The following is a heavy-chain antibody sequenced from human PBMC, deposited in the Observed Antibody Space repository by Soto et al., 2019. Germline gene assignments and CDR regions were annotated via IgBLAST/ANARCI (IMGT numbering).Heavy chain of an antibody. Sequence: EVQLVESGGGLLQPGGSLRLSCAASGFTFSSYWMHWVRQAPGKGLVWVSRINGDGSSTNYADSVKGRFTISRDNAKNTLYLQMNSLRAEDTAVYYCAKAGWGGDYYYGLDVWGQGTTVTVSS. CDR1: GFTFSSYW. CDR2: INGDGSST. J-gene: IGHJ6*02. CDR3: AKAGWGGDYYYGLDV. V-gene: IGHV3-74*01. D-gene: IGHD2-21*01.